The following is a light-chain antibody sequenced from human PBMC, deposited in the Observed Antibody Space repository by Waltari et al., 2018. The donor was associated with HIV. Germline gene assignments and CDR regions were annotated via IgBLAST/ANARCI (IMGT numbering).Light chain of an antibody. V-gene: IGLV3-9*01. CDR1: NLSSKD. J-gene: IGLJ1*01. CDR2: DNN. Sequence: SYELTQTPSVSVSLGQTATVARGGDNLSSKDVHWYQQKPGRPPVLVIYDNNKRPSGIPGRFSGFNSGITATLTISGAQGDDEADYYCQVWDSDTGVFGSGTKVTVL. CDR3: QVWDSDTGV.